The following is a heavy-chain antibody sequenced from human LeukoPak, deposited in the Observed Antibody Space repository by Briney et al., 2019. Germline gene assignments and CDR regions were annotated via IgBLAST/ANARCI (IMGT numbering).Heavy chain of an antibody. J-gene: IGHJ4*02. CDR1: GLSLTHDG. Sequence: ASVKVSCKASGLSLTHDGISWVRQAPGQGLVWMGWISFYNGDTLYAQNFQGRLTVTTDTSTSTAYMELTSLTSDDTALYYCARGNHITTFGVPQPHDYWGQGALITVSS. D-gene: IGHD3-3*01. CDR2: ISFYNGDT. CDR3: ARGNHITTFGVPQPHDY. V-gene: IGHV1-18*01.